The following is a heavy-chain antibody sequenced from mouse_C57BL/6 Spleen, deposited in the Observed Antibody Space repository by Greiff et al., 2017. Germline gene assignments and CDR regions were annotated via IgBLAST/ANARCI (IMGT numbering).Heavy chain of an antibody. CDR3: ARRSGLVYFDV. CDR1: GYTFTSYW. Sequence: QVQLKQPGAELVRPGTSVKLSCKASGYTFTSYWMHWLKQRPGQGLEWIGVIDPSDSYTNYNQKFKGKATLTVDTSSSTAYMQLSSLTSEDSAVYYCARRSGLVYFDVWGTGTTVTVSS. CDR2: IDPSDSYT. V-gene: IGHV1-59*01. D-gene: IGHD3-3*01. J-gene: IGHJ1*03.